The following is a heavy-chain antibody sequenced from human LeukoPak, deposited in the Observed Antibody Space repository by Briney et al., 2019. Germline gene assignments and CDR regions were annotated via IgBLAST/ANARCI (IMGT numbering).Heavy chain of an antibody. V-gene: IGHV4-39*01. CDR1: GGSISSSPYY. CDR2: IYYSGST. Sequence: SETLSLTCTVSGGSISSSPYYCGWIRQPPGRGLEWIGTIYYSGSTYYNPSLKSRVTISVDTSKSQFSLKLSSVTAADTAVYYCARLGVCTGGSCYFTDHDYWGQGTLVTVSS. D-gene: IGHD2-15*01. J-gene: IGHJ4*02. CDR3: ARLGVCTGGSCYFTDHDY.